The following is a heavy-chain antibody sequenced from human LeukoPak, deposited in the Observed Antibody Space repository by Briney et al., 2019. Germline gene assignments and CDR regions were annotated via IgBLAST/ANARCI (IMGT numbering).Heavy chain of an antibody. CDR2: IYPGDSDT. D-gene: IGHD4-11*01. Sequence: GESLKISCKGSGYSFSNYWIGWVRQMPGKGLECMGIIYPGDSDTRYRPSFQGQVTISADKSISTASLQWSSLKASDTAVYYCARDYSDYVGAFDIWGQGTMVTVSS. CDR3: ARDYSDYVGAFDI. V-gene: IGHV5-51*01. J-gene: IGHJ3*02. CDR1: GYSFSNYW.